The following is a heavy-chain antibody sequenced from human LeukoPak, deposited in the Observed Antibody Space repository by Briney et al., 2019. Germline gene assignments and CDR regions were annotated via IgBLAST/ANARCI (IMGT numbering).Heavy chain of an antibody. D-gene: IGHD6-13*01. V-gene: IGHV1-18*03. CDR3: ARDKQQPKAYSYGMDV. CDR1: GYTFTSYG. J-gene: IGHJ6*02. CDR2: ISAYNGNT. Sequence: ASVKVSCKASGYTFTSYGISWVRQAPGQGLEWMGWISAYNGNTNYAQKLQGRVTMTTDTSTSTAYMELRSLRSDDMAVYYCARDKQQPKAYSYGMDVWGQGPTVTVSS.